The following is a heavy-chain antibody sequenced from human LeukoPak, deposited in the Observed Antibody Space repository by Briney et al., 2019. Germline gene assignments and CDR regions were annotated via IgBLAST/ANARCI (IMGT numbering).Heavy chain of an antibody. Sequence: SETLSLTCTVSGGSISSSSYYWGWIRQPPGKGLEWIGSIYYSGSTYYNPSLKSRVTISVDTSKNQFSLKLSSVTAADTAVYYCARDTQRWLQLGDAFDIWGQGTMVTVSS. J-gene: IGHJ3*02. CDR2: IYYSGST. CDR3: ARDTQRWLQLGDAFDI. CDR1: GGSISSSSYY. D-gene: IGHD5-12*01. V-gene: IGHV4-39*07.